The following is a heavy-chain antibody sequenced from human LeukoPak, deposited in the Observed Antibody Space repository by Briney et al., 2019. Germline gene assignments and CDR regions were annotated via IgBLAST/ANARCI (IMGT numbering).Heavy chain of an antibody. CDR1: GYTFTGYY. CDR2: INPNSGGT. V-gene: IGHV1-2*02. CDR3: ARDSCSSTSCFFDY. D-gene: IGHD2-2*01. Sequence: ASVKVSCKASGYTFTGYYMHWVRQAPGQGLEWMGWINPNSGGTNYAQKFQGRVTMTRDTSISTAYVELSRLRSDDTAVYYCARDSCSSTSCFFDYWGQGTLVTVSS. J-gene: IGHJ4*02.